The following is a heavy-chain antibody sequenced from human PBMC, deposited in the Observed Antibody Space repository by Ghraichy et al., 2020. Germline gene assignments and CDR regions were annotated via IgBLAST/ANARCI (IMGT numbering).Heavy chain of an antibody. D-gene: IGHD6-19*01. CDR3: AREEQWLARSAEWFDP. CDR1: GYTFTGYY. Sequence: ASVKVSCKASGYTFTGYYMHWVRQAPGQGLEWMGWINPNSGGTNYAQKFQGRVTMTRDTSISTAYMELSRLRSDDTAVYYCAREEQWLARSAEWFDPWGQGTLVTVSS. CDR2: INPNSGGT. J-gene: IGHJ5*02. V-gene: IGHV1-2*02.